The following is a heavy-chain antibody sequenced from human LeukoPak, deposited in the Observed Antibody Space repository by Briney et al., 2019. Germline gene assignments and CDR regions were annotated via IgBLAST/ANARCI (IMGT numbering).Heavy chain of an antibody. V-gene: IGHV4-34*01. D-gene: IGHD5-12*01. J-gene: IGHJ4*02. Sequence: SETLSLTCAVYGGSFSGYYWSWIRQPPGKGLEWIGEINHSGSTNYNPSLKSRVTISVDTSKNQFSLKLSSVTAADTAVYYCARVGGYSGNDLFSYWGQGTLVTVSS. CDR1: GGSFSGYY. CDR2: INHSGST. CDR3: ARVGGYSGNDLFSY.